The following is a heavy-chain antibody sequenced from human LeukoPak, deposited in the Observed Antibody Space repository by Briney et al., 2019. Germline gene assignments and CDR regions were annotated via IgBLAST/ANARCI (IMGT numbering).Heavy chain of an antibody. CDR2: ISGSGTTI. D-gene: IGHD3-22*01. V-gene: IGHV3-11*04. CDR3: AIQISMIVVVPYFDY. J-gene: IGHJ4*02. Sequence: GGSLRLSCAASGLTFSDYCMTWIRQAPGKGLEWVSSISGSGTTIYSADSVRGRFTVSRDNAKNSLFLHMNSLRAEDTAVYYCAIQISMIVVVPYFDYWGQGTLVTVSS. CDR1: GLTFSDYC.